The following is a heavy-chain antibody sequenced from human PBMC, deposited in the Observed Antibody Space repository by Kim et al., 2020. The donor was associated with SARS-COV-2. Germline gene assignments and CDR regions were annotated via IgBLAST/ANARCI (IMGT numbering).Heavy chain of an antibody. V-gene: IGHV3-11*06. CDR1: GFTFSNYY. CDR3: ARDVRRILAADDLGY. Sequence: GGSLRLSCAASGFTFSNYYMNWIRQAPGKGLEWISYITGSSSQTDYSDSVKGRFTISRDNAKNLLFLQMNSLRVEDTAVYYCARDVRRILAADDLGYWGLRTLVTVSS. J-gene: IGHJ4*02. D-gene: IGHD6-13*01. CDR2: ITGSSSQT.